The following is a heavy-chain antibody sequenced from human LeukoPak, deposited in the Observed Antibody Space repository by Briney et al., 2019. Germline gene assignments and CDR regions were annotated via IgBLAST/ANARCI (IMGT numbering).Heavy chain of an antibody. CDR1: GFSLSTSAMC. V-gene: IGHV2-70*01. CDR2: VDCDDDK. D-gene: IGHD2-15*01. J-gene: IGHJ4*02. Sequence: SGPTLMNPRQTLTLTCTFSGFSLSTSAMCVGWIRQPPGKALEWLALVDCDDDKYYSTSLNTRLTISKDTSKNQEVLTMANMDPVDTATYYCSRTLSLGIYYFDHWGQGTLVTVSS. CDR3: SRTLSLGIYYFDH.